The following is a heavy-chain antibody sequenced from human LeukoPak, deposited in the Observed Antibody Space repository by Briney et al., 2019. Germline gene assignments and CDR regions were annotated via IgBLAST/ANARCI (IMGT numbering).Heavy chain of an antibody. J-gene: IGHJ4*02. CDR3: ARNKVPLERPFDY. D-gene: IGHD1-1*01. CDR2: IYYSGST. CDR1: GGSISSSSYY. Sequence: PSETLSLTCTVSGGSISSSSYYWGWIRQPPGKGLEWIGSIYYSGSTYYDPSLKIRVTISVDTSKNQFSLKLSSVTAADTAVYYCARNKVPLERPFDYWGQGTLVTVSS. V-gene: IGHV4-39*01.